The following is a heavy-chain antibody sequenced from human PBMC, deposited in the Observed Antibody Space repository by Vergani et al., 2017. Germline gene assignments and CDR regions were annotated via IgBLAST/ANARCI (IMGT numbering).Heavy chain of an antibody. CDR3: ARHLRQLARNDVFDI. CDR2: IYDSRNN. V-gene: IGHV4-39*01. Sequence: QLQLQESGPRLVKPSETLSLTCSLSGMSISNNNDYWGWIRQPPGKGLEWIGSIYDSRNNNYSPSLKSRVSISVDTSKNQFSLNLTSVTAADTAVYYCARHLRQLARNDVFDIWGHGTLVTVAS. J-gene: IGHJ3*02. D-gene: IGHD6-6*01. CDR1: GMSISNNNDY.